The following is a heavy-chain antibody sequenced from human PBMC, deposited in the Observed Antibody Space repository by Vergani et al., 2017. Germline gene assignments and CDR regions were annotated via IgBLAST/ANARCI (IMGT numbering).Heavy chain of an antibody. CDR1: GFRFREHG. Sequence: EVQLLESGGGSVQPGESLRLSCVASGFRFREHGMNWVRQAPGKGLEWVSGISGHDHRTLYADSVKGRFTISRDNSKNTLILQMNGLRAEDTAVYYCARDRGCATISCYFSGAFDYWGLGTLVSVSS. V-gene: IGHV3-23*01. J-gene: IGHJ4*02. CDR2: ISGHDHRT. D-gene: IGHD2-2*01. CDR3: ARDRGCATISCYFSGAFDY.